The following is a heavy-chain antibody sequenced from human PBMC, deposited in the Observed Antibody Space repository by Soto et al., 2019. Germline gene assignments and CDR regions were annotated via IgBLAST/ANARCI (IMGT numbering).Heavy chain of an antibody. V-gene: IGHV4-38-2*01. J-gene: IGHJ5*02. CDR3: ARALGNGVKINWFDP. CDR1: GFSISSGYY. CDR2: IYHSGNV. Sequence: SETLSLTCAVSGFSISSGYYWGWIRQPPGKGLEWIGSIYHSGNVNYNPSLKSRVTISVDTSRNQFSLKLTSVTAADTAVYYCARALGNGVKINWFDPWGQGTLVTVSS. D-gene: IGHD2-8*01.